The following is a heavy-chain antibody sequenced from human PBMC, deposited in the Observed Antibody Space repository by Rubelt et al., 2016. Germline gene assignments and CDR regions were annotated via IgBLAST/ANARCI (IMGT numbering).Heavy chain of an antibody. J-gene: IGHJ4*02. CDR3: ARDAEESYFDY. V-gene: IGHV4-31*03. CDR1: GGSISSGDYY. Sequence: QLQLQESGPGLVKPSQTLSLTCTVSGGSISSGDYYWSWIRPHPGKGLEWIGYIYYSGSPYSNPSLQSRVTISVDTSKNQFSLKLSSATAADTAVYYCARDAEESYFDYWGQGTLVTVSS. CDR2: IYYSGSP.